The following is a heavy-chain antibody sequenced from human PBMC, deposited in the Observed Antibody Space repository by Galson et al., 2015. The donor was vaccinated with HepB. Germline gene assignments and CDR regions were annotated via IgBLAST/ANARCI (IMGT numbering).Heavy chain of an antibody. Sequence: SLRLSCAASGFTFSSYGMHWVRQAPGKGLEWVAVIWYDGSNKYYADSVKGRFTISRDNSKNTLYLQMNSLRAEDTAVYYCARDPTKTTVVGYAFDIWGQGTMVTVSS. CDR2: IWYDGSNK. CDR3: ARDPTKTTVVGYAFDI. CDR1: GFTFSSYG. D-gene: IGHD4-23*01. J-gene: IGHJ3*02. V-gene: IGHV3-33*01.